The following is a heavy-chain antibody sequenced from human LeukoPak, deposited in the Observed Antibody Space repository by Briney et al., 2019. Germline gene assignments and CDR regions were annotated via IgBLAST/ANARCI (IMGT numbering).Heavy chain of an antibody. CDR1: GFTFSSYS. CDR2: ISSSSYI. V-gene: IGHV3-21*01. CDR3: ARDPLVPITIFGVGLPTFWFDP. J-gene: IGHJ5*02. Sequence: PGGSLRLSCAASGFTFSSYSMNWVRQAPGKGLEWVSSISSSSYIYYADSVKGRFTISRDNSKNTLYLQMNSLRAEDTAVYYCARDPLVPITIFGVGLPTFWFDPWGQGTLVTVSS. D-gene: IGHD3-3*01.